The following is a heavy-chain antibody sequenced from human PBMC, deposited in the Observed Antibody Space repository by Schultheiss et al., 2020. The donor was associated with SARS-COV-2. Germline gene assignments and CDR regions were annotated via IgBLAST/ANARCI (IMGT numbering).Heavy chain of an antibody. CDR2: ISWNSGSI. Sequence: GGSLRLSCAASGFTFDDYAMHWVRQAPGKGLEWVSGISWNSGSIGYADSVKGRFTISRDNAKNSLYLQMNSLRAEDTAVYYCARESVRAIPNWFDPWGQGTLVTVSS. CDR3: ARESVRAIPNWFDP. CDR1: GFTFDDYA. J-gene: IGHJ5*02. V-gene: IGHV3-9*01. D-gene: IGHD2-2*02.